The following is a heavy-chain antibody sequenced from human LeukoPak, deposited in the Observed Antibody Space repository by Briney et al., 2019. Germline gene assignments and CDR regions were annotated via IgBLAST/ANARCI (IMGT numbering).Heavy chain of an antibody. CDR1: GFTFTNYW. CDR2: IKQDRSEK. Sequence: GGSLRLSCAASGFTFTNYWMSWVRQAPGKGLELVANIKQDRSEKYYVDSVKGRFTISRDNAKNSLYLQMNSLRAEDTAVYYCARLREIPVFGVVTKSTSYFDYWGQGTLDTVSS. J-gene: IGHJ4*02. CDR3: ARLREIPVFGVVTKSTSYFDY. V-gene: IGHV3-7*01. D-gene: IGHD3-3*01.